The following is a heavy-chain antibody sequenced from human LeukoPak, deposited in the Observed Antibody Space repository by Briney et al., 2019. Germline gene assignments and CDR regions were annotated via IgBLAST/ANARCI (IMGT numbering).Heavy chain of an antibody. CDR2: INHSGST. Sequence: SSETLSLTHAVYGGSFSGSYWSWARQPPGKGLEWIGEINHSGSTNYNPSLKSRATISVDTSKNQFSLKLSSVTAADTAVYYWAAAAGTRYFDYWGQGTLVTVSS. CDR3: AAAAGTRYFDY. V-gene: IGHV4-34*01. D-gene: IGHD6-13*01. J-gene: IGHJ4*02. CDR1: GGSFSGSY.